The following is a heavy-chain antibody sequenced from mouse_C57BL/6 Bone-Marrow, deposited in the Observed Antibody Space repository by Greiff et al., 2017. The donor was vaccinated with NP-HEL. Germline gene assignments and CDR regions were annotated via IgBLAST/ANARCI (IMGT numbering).Heavy chain of an antibody. CDR2: IYPGDGAT. V-gene: IGHV1-82*01. CDR3: ARYSLGGY. Sequence: VKLQESGPELVKPGASVKISCKASGYAFSSSWMNWVKQRPGKGLEWIGRIYPGDGATNYNGKFTGKATLTADNSSSTAYMQLRRLTSEDSAVYFCARYSLGGYWGQGTTLTVSS. CDR1: GYAFSSSW. D-gene: IGHD6-2*01. J-gene: IGHJ2*01.